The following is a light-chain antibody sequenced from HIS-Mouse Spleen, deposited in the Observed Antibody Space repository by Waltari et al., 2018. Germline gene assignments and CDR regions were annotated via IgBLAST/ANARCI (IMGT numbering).Light chain of an antibody. CDR1: TGAVTSGHY. CDR2: DTS. J-gene: IGLJ3*02. CDR3: LLSYSGAPARV. V-gene: IGLV7-46*01. Sequence: QAVVTQEPSLTVSPGGTVTLTCGSSTGAVTSGHYPYLFQQKPGQAPRTLIYDTSNKHSWTPARFSGSLLGGKAALTLSGAQPEDEAEYYCLLSYSGAPARVFGGGTKLTVL.